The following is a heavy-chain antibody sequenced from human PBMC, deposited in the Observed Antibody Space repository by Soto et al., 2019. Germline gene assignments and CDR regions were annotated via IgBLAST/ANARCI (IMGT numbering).Heavy chain of an antibody. CDR2: ISGSGGTT. CDR1: GFTFSSYV. CDR3: AKDSYRTGYSSSWGDY. J-gene: IGHJ4*02. Sequence: EVQLLESGGGLVQPGGSLRLSCAASGFTFSSYVMSWVRQAPGKGLEWVSAISGSGGTTYYADSVKGRFTISRDNSKNTLYLQMNSLRAEDTAVYYCAKDSYRTGYSSSWGDYWGQGTLVTVSS. D-gene: IGHD6-13*01. V-gene: IGHV3-23*01.